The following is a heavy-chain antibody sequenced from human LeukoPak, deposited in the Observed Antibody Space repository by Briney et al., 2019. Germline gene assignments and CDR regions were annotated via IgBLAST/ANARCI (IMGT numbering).Heavy chain of an antibody. V-gene: IGHV4-30-2*01. Sequence: SETLSLTCAVSGGSISSGGYSWSWIRQPPGKGLEWIGYIYHSGSTYYNPSLKSRVTISVDRSKNQFSLKLSSVTAADTAVYYCASLPSPLAYCGGDCYSWGQGTLVTVSS. D-gene: IGHD2-21*02. CDR3: ASLPSPLAYCGGDCYS. CDR2: IYHSGST. J-gene: IGHJ4*02. CDR1: GGSISSGGYS.